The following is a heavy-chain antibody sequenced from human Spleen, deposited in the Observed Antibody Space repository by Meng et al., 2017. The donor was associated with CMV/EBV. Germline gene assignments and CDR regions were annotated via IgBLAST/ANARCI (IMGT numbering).Heavy chain of an antibody. V-gene: IGHV3-11*04. CDR2: ISTSGSAR. D-gene: IGHD5-12*01. Sequence: GESLKISCAASGFTFTNAWMSWVRQAPGKGLEWVSCISTSGSARYFADSVKGRFTISRDNTKNSLYLQMSSLRAEDTGVYFCAKAAYSDYGYYYYGMDVWGQGTTVTVSS. J-gene: IGHJ6*02. CDR1: GFTFTNAW. CDR3: AKAAYSDYGYYYYGMDV.